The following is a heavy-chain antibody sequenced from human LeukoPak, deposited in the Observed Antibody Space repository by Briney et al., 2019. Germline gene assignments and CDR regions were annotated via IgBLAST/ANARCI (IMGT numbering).Heavy chain of an antibody. Sequence: SVKVSCKASGGTFSSYAISWVRQAPGQGLEWMGGIIPILGTANYAQKFQGRVTITTDESTSTAYMELSSLRSEDTAMYYCARNPEGNSWGYFDYWGQGTLVTVSS. CDR1: GGTFSSYA. CDR2: IIPILGTA. D-gene: IGHD4-23*01. J-gene: IGHJ4*02. CDR3: ARNPEGNSWGYFDY. V-gene: IGHV1-69*05.